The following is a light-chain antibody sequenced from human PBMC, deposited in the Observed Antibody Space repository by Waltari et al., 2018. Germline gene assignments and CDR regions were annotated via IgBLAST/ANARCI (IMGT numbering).Light chain of an antibody. CDR2: DDT. J-gene: IGLJ2*01. V-gene: IGLV3-21*03. Sequence: SYVLTQPPSVSVAPGKTARMSCAGQNIRSKTVHGYLQRPGQAPVLVIYDDTVRPSGIPDRISGSDTATLTIARVEAGDEADYYCQVWDSSGDHPVFGGGTRLTVL. CDR3: QVWDSSGDHPV. CDR1: NIRSKT.